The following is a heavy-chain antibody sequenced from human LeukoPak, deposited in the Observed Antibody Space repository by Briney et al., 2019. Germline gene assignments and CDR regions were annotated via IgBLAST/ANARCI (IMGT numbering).Heavy chain of an antibody. V-gene: IGHV3-43*02. CDR2: ISGDGGST. CDR3: AKANTGKYSSSWYFWFDP. J-gene: IGHJ5*02. CDR1: GFTFDDYA. D-gene: IGHD6-13*01. Sequence: GGSLRLSCAASGFTFDDYAMHWVRQAPGKGLEWVSLISGDGGSTYYADSVKGRFTISRDNSKNSLYPQMNSLRTEDTALYYCAKANTGKYSSSWYFWFDPWGQGTLVTVSS.